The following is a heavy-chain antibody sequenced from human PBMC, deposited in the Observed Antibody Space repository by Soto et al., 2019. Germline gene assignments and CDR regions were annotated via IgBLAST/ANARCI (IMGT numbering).Heavy chain of an antibody. CDR3: ARGVGATLVFDD. J-gene: IGHJ4*02. CDR1: GGSISSGGYY. Sequence: PSETLSLTCTVSGGSISSGGYYWSWIRQHPGKGLEWIGYIYYSGSTYYNPSLKSRVTISVDTSKNQFSLKLSSVTAADTAVYYCARGVGATLVFDDWGQGTLVTVSS. D-gene: IGHD1-26*01. V-gene: IGHV4-31*03. CDR2: IYYSGST.